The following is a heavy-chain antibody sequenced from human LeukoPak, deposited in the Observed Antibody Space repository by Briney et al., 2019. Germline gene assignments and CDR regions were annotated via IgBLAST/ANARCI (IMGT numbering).Heavy chain of an antibody. CDR2: IYYSGST. V-gene: IGHV4-61*01. J-gene: IGHJ4*02. CDR1: GGSISSSSYY. D-gene: IGHD6-6*01. CDR3: ARGPLGGSSARDY. Sequence: SETLSLTCTVSGGSISSSSYYWSWIRQPPGKGLEWIGYIYYSGSTNYNPSLKSRVTISVDTSKNQFSLKLSSVTAADTAVYYCARGPLGGSSARDYWGQGTLVTVSS.